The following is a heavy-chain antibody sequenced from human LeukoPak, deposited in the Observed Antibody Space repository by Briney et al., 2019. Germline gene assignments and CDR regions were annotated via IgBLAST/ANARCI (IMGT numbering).Heavy chain of an antibody. J-gene: IGHJ5*02. D-gene: IGHD3-10*01. CDR3: ARERARGQVSYNWFDP. Sequence: PSETLSLTCTVSGGSISSYYWSWIRQPPGKGLEWIGYIYYSGSTNYNPSLKSRVTISVDTSKNQFSLKLSSVTAADTAVYHCARERARGQVSYNWFDPWGQGTLVTVSS. CDR1: GGSISSYY. CDR2: IYYSGST. V-gene: IGHV4-59*01.